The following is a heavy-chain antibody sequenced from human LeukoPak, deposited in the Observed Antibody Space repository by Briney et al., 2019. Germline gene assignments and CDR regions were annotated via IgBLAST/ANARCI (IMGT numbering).Heavy chain of an antibody. CDR2: IKQDGSEK. CDR3: ARQMKFITSGDAFDI. CDR1: GFTFSSYW. D-gene: IGHD3-10*01. V-gene: IGHV3-7*01. J-gene: IGHJ3*02. Sequence: GGSLRLSCAASGFTFSSYWMSWVRQAPGKGLEWVANIKQDGSEKYYVDSVKGRFTTSRDNAKNSLYLQMSSLRAEDTAVYYCARQMKFITSGDAFDIWGQGTMISVSS.